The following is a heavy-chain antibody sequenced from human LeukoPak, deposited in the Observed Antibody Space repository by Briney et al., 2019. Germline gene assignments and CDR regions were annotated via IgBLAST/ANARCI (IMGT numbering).Heavy chain of an antibody. V-gene: IGHV3-23*01. CDR2: ISGSGGST. CDR3: AKDTVSRYYDFWSGYSAGSYYFDY. CDR1: GFTFSSYA. D-gene: IGHD3-3*01. J-gene: IGHJ4*02. Sequence: GGSLRLSCAASGFTFSSYAMSWVRQAPGKGLEWVSAISGSGGSTYYADSVKGRFTISRDNSKNTLYLQMNSLRAEDTAVYYCAKDTVSRYYDFWSGYSAGSYYFDYWGQGTLVTVSS.